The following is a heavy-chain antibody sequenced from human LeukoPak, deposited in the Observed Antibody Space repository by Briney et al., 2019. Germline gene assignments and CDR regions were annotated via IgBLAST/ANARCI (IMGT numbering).Heavy chain of an antibody. CDR2: IYYSGST. CDR3: ARDTGSSPFDY. Sequence: SETLSLTCTVSGGSISSYYWSWTRQPPGKGLEWIGYIYYSGSTNYNPSLKSRVTISVDTSKNQFSLKLSSVTAADTAVYYCARDTGSSPFDYWGQGTLVTVSS. V-gene: IGHV4-59*01. D-gene: IGHD6-13*01. CDR1: GGSISSYY. J-gene: IGHJ4*02.